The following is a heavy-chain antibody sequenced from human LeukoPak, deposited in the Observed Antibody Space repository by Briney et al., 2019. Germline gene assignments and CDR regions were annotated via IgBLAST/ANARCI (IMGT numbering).Heavy chain of an antibody. CDR3: ASTSGWSPFDY. Sequence: GGSLRLSCAASGFTFSSYAMPWVRQAPGKGLEWVAVISYDGSNKYYADSVKGRFTISRDNSKNTLYLQMNSLRAEDTAVYYCASTSGWSPFDYWGQGTLVTVSS. CDR2: ISYDGSNK. J-gene: IGHJ4*02. V-gene: IGHV3-30-3*01. CDR1: GFTFSSYA. D-gene: IGHD6-19*01.